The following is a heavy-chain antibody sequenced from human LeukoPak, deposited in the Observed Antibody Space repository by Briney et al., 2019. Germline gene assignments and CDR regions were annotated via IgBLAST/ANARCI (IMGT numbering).Heavy chain of an antibody. CDR3: AKSSYYDASGYYREYYFDY. J-gene: IGHJ4*02. Sequence: GGSLRLSCAASGFTFSGTSMSWVRQAPGKGLEWVSSFSASKNNRHYVDSVKGRFIISRDNSKNTLFLQMNNLGAEDTAVYYCAKSSYYDASGYYREYYFDYWGQGTLVTVSS. CDR1: GFTFSGTS. CDR2: FSASKNNR. D-gene: IGHD3-22*01. V-gene: IGHV3-23*01.